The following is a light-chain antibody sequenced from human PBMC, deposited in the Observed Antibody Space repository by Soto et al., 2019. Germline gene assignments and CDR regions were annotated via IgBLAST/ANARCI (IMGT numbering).Light chain of an antibody. Sequence: DIQLTQSPSFLSASVGDRVTITCRASQGISSYLAWYQQKPGKAPKLLIYAASTLQCGVPSRFSGSGSGTEFTRTLSSLQPEDFATYYCQQLNSYPHITFGPGTKVDIK. CDR2: AAS. CDR3: QQLNSYPHIT. V-gene: IGKV1-9*01. J-gene: IGKJ3*01. CDR1: QGISSY.